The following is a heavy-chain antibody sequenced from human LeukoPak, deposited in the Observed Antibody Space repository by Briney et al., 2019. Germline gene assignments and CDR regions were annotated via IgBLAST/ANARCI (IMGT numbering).Heavy chain of an antibody. CDR1: GFTVSSNY. CDR3: ARLNGGNYYYGMDV. Sequence: GGSLRLSCAASGFTVSSNYMSWVRQAPGKGLEWVSVIYSGGSTYYADSVKGRFTISRDNSKNTLYLQMNSLRAEDTAVYYCARLNGGNYYYGMDVWGQGTTVTVSS. J-gene: IGHJ6*02. V-gene: IGHV3-66*04. CDR2: IYSGGST. D-gene: IGHD4-23*01.